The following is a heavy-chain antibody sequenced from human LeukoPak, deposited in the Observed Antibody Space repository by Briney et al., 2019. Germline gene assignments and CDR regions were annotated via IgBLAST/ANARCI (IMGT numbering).Heavy chain of an antibody. Sequence: SETLSLTCTVSGGSISSYYWSWIRQPPGKGLEWIGYIYYSGSTNYNPSLKSRVTISVDTSKNQFSLKLSSVTAADTAVYYCARSSDYYDSSGYIWFDPWGQGILVTVSS. D-gene: IGHD3-22*01. CDR1: GGSISSYY. CDR3: ARSSDYYDSSGYIWFDP. CDR2: IYYSGST. J-gene: IGHJ5*02. V-gene: IGHV4-59*01.